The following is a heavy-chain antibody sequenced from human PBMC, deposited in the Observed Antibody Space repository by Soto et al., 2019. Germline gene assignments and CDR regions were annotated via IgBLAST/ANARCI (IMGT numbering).Heavy chain of an antibody. CDR3: CARAPDYDYIWGSYRTVRAFDY. Sequence: QVQLQESGPGLVKPSQTLSLTCTVSGGSISSGGYYWSWIRQHTGKGLEWIGYIYYSGSTYYNPSLKSRVTISVDTSKXXXXXXXXXXXXXXXXXXYCARAPDYDYIWGSYRTVRAFDYWGQGTLVTVSS. D-gene: IGHD3-16*01. CDR2: IYYSGST. J-gene: IGHJ4*02. CDR1: GGSISSGGYY. V-gene: IGHV4-31*03.